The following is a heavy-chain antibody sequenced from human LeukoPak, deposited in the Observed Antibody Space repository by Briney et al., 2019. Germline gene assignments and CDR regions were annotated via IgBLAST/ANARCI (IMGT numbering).Heavy chain of an antibody. J-gene: IGHJ4*02. D-gene: IGHD6-13*01. V-gene: IGHV3-23*01. CDR3: ATLYSSSFVDY. Sequence: GGSLRLSCAASGFTFSSYAMSWVRQAPGEGLEWVSAISGSGGSTYYADSVKGRFTISRDNSKNTLYLQMNSLRAEDTAVYYCATLYSSSFVDYWGQGTLVTVSS. CDR2: ISGSGGST. CDR1: GFTFSSYA.